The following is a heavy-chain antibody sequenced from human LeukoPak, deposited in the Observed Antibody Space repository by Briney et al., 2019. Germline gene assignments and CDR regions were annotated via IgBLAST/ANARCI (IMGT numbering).Heavy chain of an antibody. V-gene: IGHV3-30*18. CDR1: GFTFNIYG. CDR3: AKDRDYYGSGSDY. D-gene: IGHD3-10*01. CDR2: ISYDEMYQ. J-gene: IGHJ4*02. Sequence: GGSLRLSCAASGFTFNIYGMHWVRQAPGKGLEWVAGISYDEMYQYYADSVKGRFTISRDNSKNTLFLQMDSLRAEDTAIYYCAKDRDYYGSGSDYWGQGTLVTVSS.